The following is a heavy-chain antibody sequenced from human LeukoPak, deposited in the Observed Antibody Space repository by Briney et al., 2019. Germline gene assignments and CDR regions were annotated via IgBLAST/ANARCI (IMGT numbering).Heavy chain of an antibody. CDR2: ISYDGSNK. Sequence: GRSLRLSCAASGFTLSSYGMHWVRQAPGKGLEWVAVISYDGSNKYYADSVKGRFTISRDNSKNTLYLQMNSLRAEDTAVYYCAKVSTQWLDNFDYWGQGTLVTVSS. CDR3: AKVSTQWLDNFDY. CDR1: GFTLSSYG. J-gene: IGHJ4*02. D-gene: IGHD6-19*01. V-gene: IGHV3-30*18.